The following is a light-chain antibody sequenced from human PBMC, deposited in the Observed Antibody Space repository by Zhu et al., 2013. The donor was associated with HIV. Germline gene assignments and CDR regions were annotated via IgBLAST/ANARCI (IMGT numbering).Light chain of an antibody. J-gene: IGKJ2*01. Sequence: EVVLTQSPGTLSLSPGERATLSCRASQSVSSSHLVWYQQKPGQAPRLLIYGASSRATGIPDRFSGSGSGTDFTLTISRLEPEDFAVYYCQQYVSSPPGYTFGQGTKLEI. CDR1: QSVSSSH. CDR3: QQYVSSPPGYT. CDR2: GAS. V-gene: IGKV3-20*01.